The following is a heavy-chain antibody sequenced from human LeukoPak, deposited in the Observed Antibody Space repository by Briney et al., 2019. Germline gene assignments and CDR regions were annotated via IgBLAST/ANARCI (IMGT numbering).Heavy chain of an antibody. Sequence: GGSLRLSCAASGFTFSSYAMHWVRQAPGKGLEWVAVISYDGSNKYYADSVKGRFTISRDNSKNTLYLQMNSLRAEDTAVYYCARGGGPYDSSGYYHAEPYWGQGTLVTVSS. CDR1: GFTFSSYA. D-gene: IGHD3-22*01. CDR2: ISYDGSNK. V-gene: IGHV3-30-3*01. J-gene: IGHJ4*02. CDR3: ARGGGPYDSSGYYHAEPY.